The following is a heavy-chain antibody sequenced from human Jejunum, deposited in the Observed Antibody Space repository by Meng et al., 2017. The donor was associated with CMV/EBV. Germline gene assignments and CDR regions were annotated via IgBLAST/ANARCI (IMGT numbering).Heavy chain of an antibody. V-gene: IGHV3-53*01. CDR2: IYSGGNT. CDR1: GFTVSTNY. CDR3: AKEGLNAPFDY. Sequence: VGCGGGLITPGGSLSLYCAASGFTVSTNYMSWVRQAPGKGLEWVSVIYSGGNTYYADSVKGRFTISRDNSKNTLYLQMNNLRADDTAVYYCAKEGLNAPFDYWGQGTLVTVSS. J-gene: IGHJ4*02.